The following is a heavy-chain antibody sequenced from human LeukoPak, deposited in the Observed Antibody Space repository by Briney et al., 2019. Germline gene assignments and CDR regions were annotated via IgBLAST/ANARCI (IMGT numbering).Heavy chain of an antibody. CDR1: EYTFTGYY. J-gene: IGHJ4*02. Sequence: ASVKVSCKASEYTFTGYYMNWVRQAPGQGLEWMGWINPNSGGTNYAQKFQGRVTMTRDTSISTAYMELSRLRSDDTAVYYCARAEYYYDSSGLEGLPFDYWGQGTLVTVSS. CDR2: INPNSGGT. D-gene: IGHD3-22*01. CDR3: ARAEYYYDSSGLEGLPFDY. V-gene: IGHV1-2*02.